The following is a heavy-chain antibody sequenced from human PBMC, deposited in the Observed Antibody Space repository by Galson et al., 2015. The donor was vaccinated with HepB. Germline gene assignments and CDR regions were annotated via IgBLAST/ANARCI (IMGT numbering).Heavy chain of an antibody. Sequence: SLRLSCAASGFTFSSYAMHWVRQAPGKGLEWVAVISYDGSNKYYADSVKGRFTISRDNSKNTLYLQMNSLRAEDTAVYYCARGIFVDYYDSSGYHVPLKEFDYWGQGTLVTVSS. D-gene: IGHD3-22*01. CDR1: GFTFSSYA. CDR3: ARGIFVDYYDSSGYHVPLKEFDY. J-gene: IGHJ4*02. V-gene: IGHV3-30-3*01. CDR2: ISYDGSNK.